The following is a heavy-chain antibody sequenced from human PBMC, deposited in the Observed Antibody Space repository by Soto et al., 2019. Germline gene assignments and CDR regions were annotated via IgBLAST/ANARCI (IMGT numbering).Heavy chain of an antibody. CDR2: IYHSGST. V-gene: IGHV4-30-2*01. CDR1: GGSISSGGYS. CDR3: ARGRYSGYDVFDY. J-gene: IGHJ4*02. Sequence: SETLSLTCAVSGGSISSGGYSWSWIRQPPGKGLEWIGYIYHSGSTYYNPSLKSRVTISVDRSKNQFSLKLSSVTAADTAVYYCARGRYSGYDVFDYWGQGTLVTVSS. D-gene: IGHD5-12*01.